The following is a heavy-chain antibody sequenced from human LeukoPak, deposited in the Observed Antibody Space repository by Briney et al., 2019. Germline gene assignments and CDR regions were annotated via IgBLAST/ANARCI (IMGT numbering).Heavy chain of an antibody. D-gene: IGHD1-26*01. CDR1: GLTFSRNW. Sequence: GGSLRLSCAASGLTFSRNWMSWVRQPPGKGLEWVGRIKSKTDGGTTDFAAPVKGRFTISRGDSKNTLYLQMNSLKSEDTAVYYCTTAGTYWGQRTLVTVSS. CDR2: IKSKTDGGTT. CDR3: TTAGTY. J-gene: IGHJ4*02. V-gene: IGHV3-15*01.